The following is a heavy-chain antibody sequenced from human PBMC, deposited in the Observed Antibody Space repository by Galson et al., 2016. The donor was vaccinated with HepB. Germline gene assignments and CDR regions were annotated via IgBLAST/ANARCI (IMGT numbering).Heavy chain of an antibody. D-gene: IGHD6-13*01. CDR3: AARGNSWPYY. Sequence: SVKVSCKASGVNFSTSAVQWVRQARGPHLEWIGWIVAGNGDTKYAQKFQERVTITRDMSTRTAYMELRSLTSEDTAVYYCAARGNSWPYYWGQGTLVTVSS. CDR1: GVNFSTSA. CDR2: IVAGNGDT. J-gene: IGHJ4*02. V-gene: IGHV1-58*01.